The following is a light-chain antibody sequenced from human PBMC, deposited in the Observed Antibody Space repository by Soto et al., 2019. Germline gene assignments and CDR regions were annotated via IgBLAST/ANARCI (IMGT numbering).Light chain of an antibody. Sequence: QSVLTQPPSASGSPGQSVTISCTGTSSDVGGYNYVSWYQQHPGKAPQLMIYEVSKRPSGVPDRFSGSKSGNTASLTVSGLQAEDEADYYCSSYAGQRVFGGGTKLTVL. CDR1: SSDVGGYNY. J-gene: IGLJ2*01. CDR3: SSYAGQRV. CDR2: EVS. V-gene: IGLV2-8*01.